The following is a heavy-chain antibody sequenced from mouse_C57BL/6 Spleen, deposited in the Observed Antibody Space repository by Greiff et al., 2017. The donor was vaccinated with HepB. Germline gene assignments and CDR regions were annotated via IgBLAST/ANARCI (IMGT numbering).Heavy chain of an antibody. CDR1: GFNIKDYY. Sequence: VQLQQSGAELVRPGASVKLSCTASGFNIKDYYMHWVKQRPEQGLEWIGRIDPEDGDTEYAPKFQGKATMTADTSSNTAYLQLSSLTSEDTAVYYCTTEDDYDPYAMDYWGQGTSVTVSS. CDR2: IDPEDGDT. J-gene: IGHJ4*01. D-gene: IGHD2-4*01. V-gene: IGHV14-1*01. CDR3: TTEDDYDPYAMDY.